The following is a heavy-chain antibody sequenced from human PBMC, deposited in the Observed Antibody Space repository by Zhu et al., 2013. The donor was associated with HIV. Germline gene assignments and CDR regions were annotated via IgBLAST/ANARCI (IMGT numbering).Heavy chain of an antibody. D-gene: IGHD2-15*01. CDR2: INSHAGTT. CDR1: GYTFTDYY. V-gene: IGHV1-2*02. CDR3: ARERIGCSSSSCFFDS. J-gene: IGHJ5*01. Sequence: GAEVKKPGASMKLSCKASGYTFTDYYIHWVRQAPGQGLEWMGEINSHAGTTIFSQKFQDRVIMTTDSSITTVYMDVSGLESDDTAVYFCARERIGCSSSSCFFDSWGQGTLVTVSS.